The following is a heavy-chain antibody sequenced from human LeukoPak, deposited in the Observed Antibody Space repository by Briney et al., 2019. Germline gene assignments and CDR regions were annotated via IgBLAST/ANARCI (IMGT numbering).Heavy chain of an antibody. J-gene: IGHJ4*02. CDR1: GHTFTSYY. CDR3: ARLISDGDSLYYFDY. V-gene: IGHV1-46*01. D-gene: IGHD4-17*01. CDR2: INPSGGST. Sequence: ASVKVSCKASGHTFTSYYMHWVRQAPGQGLEWMGIINPSGGSTSYAQKFQGRVTMTRDTSTSTVYMELSSLRSEDTAVYYCARLISDGDSLYYFDYWGQGTLVTVSS.